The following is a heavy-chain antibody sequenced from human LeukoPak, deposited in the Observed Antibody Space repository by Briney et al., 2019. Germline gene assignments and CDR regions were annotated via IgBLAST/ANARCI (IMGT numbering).Heavy chain of an antibody. V-gene: IGHV4-34*01. J-gene: IGHJ5*02. Sequence: SETLSLTCAVYGGSFSGYYWSWIRQPPGKGLEWIGEINHSGSNNYNPSLKSRVTISVDTSKTQSSLKLSSVTAADTAVYYCARVGLPYYYGSGSYYNKANWFDPWGQGTLVTVSS. CDR3: ARVGLPYYYGSGSYYNKANWFDP. CDR1: GGSFSGYY. CDR2: INHSGSN. D-gene: IGHD3-10*01.